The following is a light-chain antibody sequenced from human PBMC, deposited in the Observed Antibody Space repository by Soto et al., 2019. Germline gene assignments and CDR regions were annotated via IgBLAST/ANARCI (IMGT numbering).Light chain of an antibody. V-gene: IGKV1-39*01. J-gene: IGKJ1*01. CDR3: QQSYSTPWT. CDR1: QSISSY. Sequence: DIQMTQSPSSLSASVGDRVTITCRASQSISSYLNWYQHKPGKAPKLLIYAASSLQSGVPSRFSGSGSGTDFTLTINSLQPDDFATYSCQQSYSTPWTFGQGTKVEIK. CDR2: AAS.